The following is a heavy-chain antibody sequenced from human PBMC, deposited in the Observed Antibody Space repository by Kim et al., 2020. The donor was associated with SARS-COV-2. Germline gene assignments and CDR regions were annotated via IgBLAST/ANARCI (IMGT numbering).Heavy chain of an antibody. CDR3: ARDRAPVGWFDP. V-gene: IGHV3-74*01. CDR2: ISDDGTST. CDR1: GFSVSSYW. J-gene: IGHJ5*02. Sequence: GGSLRLSCAASGFSVSSYWMRWVRHAPGKGLVWVSRISDDGTSTYYVDSVKGRFTISRDSAANTLYLQMSGLRVEDTGVYYCARDRAPVGWFDPWGQGTLVTVSS. D-gene: IGHD2-2*01.